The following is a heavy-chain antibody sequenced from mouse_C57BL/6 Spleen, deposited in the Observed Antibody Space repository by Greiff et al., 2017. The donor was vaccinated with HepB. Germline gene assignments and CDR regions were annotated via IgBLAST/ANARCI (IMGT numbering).Heavy chain of an antibody. CDR3: AREDYYGSYFYFDY. D-gene: IGHD1-1*01. Sequence: VQLQQSGAELVRPGASVKLSCKASGYTFTDYYINWVKQRPGQGLEWIARIYPGSGNTYYNEKFKGKATLTAEKSSSTAYMQLSSLTSEDSAVYFCAREDYYGSYFYFDYWGQGTTLTVSS. CDR2: IYPGSGNT. J-gene: IGHJ2*01. CDR1: GYTFTDYY. V-gene: IGHV1-76*01.